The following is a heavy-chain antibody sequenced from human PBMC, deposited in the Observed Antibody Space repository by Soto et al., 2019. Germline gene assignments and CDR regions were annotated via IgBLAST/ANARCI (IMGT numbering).Heavy chain of an antibody. CDR2: ISSSSSYI. Sequence: ESGGGLVKPGGSLRLSCAASGFTFSSYSMNWVRQAPGKGLEWVSSISSSSSYIYYADSVKGRFTISRDNAKNSLYLQMYSLRAEDTAVYYCARDQPGYSYGYGLGYWGQGTLVTVSS. D-gene: IGHD5-18*01. CDR1: GFTFSSYS. V-gene: IGHV3-21*01. CDR3: ARDQPGYSYGYGLGY. J-gene: IGHJ4*02.